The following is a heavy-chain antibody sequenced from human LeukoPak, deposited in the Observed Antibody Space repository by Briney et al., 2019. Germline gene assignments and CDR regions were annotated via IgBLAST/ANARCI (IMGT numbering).Heavy chain of an antibody. J-gene: IGHJ4*02. CDR2: ISNNGGYT. V-gene: IGHV3-23*01. CDR1: GLTFSSSA. D-gene: IGHD2-15*01. Sequence: PGGSLRLSCAASGLTFSSSAMSWVRQAPGKGLEWVSAISNNGGYTYYADSVQGRFTISRDNSKSTLCLQMNSLRAEDTAVYYCVKQLGYCSNGSCYFPYWGQGTLVTVSS. CDR3: VKQLGYCSNGSCYFPY.